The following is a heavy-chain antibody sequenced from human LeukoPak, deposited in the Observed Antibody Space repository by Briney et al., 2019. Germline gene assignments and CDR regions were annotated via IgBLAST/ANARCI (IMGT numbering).Heavy chain of an antibody. D-gene: IGHD3-22*01. CDR3: AKVHYYDSSGYYPFDY. Sequence: GGSLRLSCAASGFTFSSYAMSWVRRAPGKGLEWVSANSASGGRTYYADSVKGRFTVSRDNSKNTLYLQMNSLRAEDTAVYYCAKVHYYDSSGYYPFDYWGQGTLVTVSS. CDR1: GFTFSSYA. J-gene: IGHJ4*02. V-gene: IGHV3-23*01. CDR2: NSASGGRT.